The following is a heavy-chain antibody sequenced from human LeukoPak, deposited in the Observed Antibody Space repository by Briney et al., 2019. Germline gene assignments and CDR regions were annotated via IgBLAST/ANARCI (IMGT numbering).Heavy chain of an antibody. J-gene: IGHJ4*02. CDR1: GGSISSYY. CDR3: ARGAGIANYFDY. Sequence: PSETLSLTCTVSGGSISSYYWSWIRQPPGKGLEWIGYIYYSGSTNYNPSLKSRVTKSVDTSKNQFSLKLSSVTAADTAVYYCARGAGIANYFDYWGQGTLVTVSS. CDR2: IYYSGST. V-gene: IGHV4-59*01. D-gene: IGHD1-1*01.